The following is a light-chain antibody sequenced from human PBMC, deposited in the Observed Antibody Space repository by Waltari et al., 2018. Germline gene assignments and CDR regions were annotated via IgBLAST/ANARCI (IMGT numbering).Light chain of an antibody. Sequence: QSALTQPASVSGSPGQSVTISGTETASGVGTYKRVSWYQQHPGKAPKLILSGGSSRFSGSKSGNTASLTISGLQAEDEAHYYCCSYAGSGPWVFGGGTKLTVL. J-gene: IGLJ3*02. CDR3: CSYAGSGPWV. V-gene: IGLV2-23*01. CDR1: ASGVGTYKR. CDR2: GG.